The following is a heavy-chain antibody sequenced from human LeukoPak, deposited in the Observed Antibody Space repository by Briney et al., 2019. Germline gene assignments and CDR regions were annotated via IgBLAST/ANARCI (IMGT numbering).Heavy chain of an antibody. CDR2: IKQDGSEK. D-gene: IGHD5-12*01. V-gene: IGHV3-7*01. CDR1: GFTFRNYA. CDR3: ASGLRARD. J-gene: IGHJ4*02. Sequence: GGSLRLSCAASGFTFRNYAMHWVRQAPGKGLEWVANIKQDGSEKYYVDSVKGRFTISRDNAKNSLYLQMNSLRAEDTAVYYCASGLRARDWGQGTLVTVSS.